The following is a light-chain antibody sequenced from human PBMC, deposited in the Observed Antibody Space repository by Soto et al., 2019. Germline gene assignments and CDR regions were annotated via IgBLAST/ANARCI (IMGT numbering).Light chain of an antibody. CDR2: GAS. CDR3: QQYGSSLYT. CDR1: QSVSSSY. V-gene: IGKV3-20*01. Sequence: EIVLTQSPGTLSLSPGERATLSCRASQSVSSSYLAWYQQKHGQAPRLLIYGASSRATGIPDRFSGSGSGTDFTLTISRLEPEDCAVYYCQQYGSSLYTFGQGTKLEIK. J-gene: IGKJ2*01.